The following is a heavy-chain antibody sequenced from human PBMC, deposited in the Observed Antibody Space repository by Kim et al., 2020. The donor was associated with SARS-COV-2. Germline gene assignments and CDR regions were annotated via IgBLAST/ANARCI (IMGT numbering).Heavy chain of an antibody. V-gene: IGHV4-59*13. CDR2: IYYSGST. D-gene: IGHD3-10*01. J-gene: IGHJ4*02. CDR3: ARVVGYYGSGSHVDY. Sequence: SETLSLTCTVSGGSISSYYWSWIRQPPGKGLEWIGYIYYSGSTNYNPSLKSRVTISVDTSKNQFSLKLSSVTAADTAVYYCARVVGYYGSGSHVDYWGQGTLVTVSS. CDR1: GGSISSYY.